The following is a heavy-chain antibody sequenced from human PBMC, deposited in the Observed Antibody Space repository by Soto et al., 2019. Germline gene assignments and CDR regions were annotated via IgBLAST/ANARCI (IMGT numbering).Heavy chain of an antibody. Sequence: QITLKESGPTLVKPTQTLTLTCTFSGFSLSSTRVAVGWIRQPPGKALEWLALIYWDDDKRYSPFLKSRLTTTKDTSKNQVDLTMTNMDPVDTATYYCAHSVVAGLGYNFDYWGQGTLVTVSS. CDR3: AHSVVAGLGYNFDY. CDR1: GFSLSSTRVA. V-gene: IGHV2-5*02. J-gene: IGHJ4*02. CDR2: IYWDDDK. D-gene: IGHD6-19*01.